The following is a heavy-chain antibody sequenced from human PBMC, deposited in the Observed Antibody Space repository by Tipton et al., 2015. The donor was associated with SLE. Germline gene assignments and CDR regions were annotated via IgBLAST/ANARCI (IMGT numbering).Heavy chain of an antibody. CDR2: ISSSETYI. V-gene: IGHV3-21*01. CDR3: ARSYDFWSGQYYFDY. D-gene: IGHD3-3*01. J-gene: IGHJ4*02. CDR1: GFSFSTYS. Sequence: SLRLSCAASGFSFSTYSFNWARQAPGKGLEWVAFISSSETYIYYADSVQGRFTISRDNAKFSLYLQMNSLRADDTAVYYCARSYDFWSGQYYFDYWGQGSLVTVSS.